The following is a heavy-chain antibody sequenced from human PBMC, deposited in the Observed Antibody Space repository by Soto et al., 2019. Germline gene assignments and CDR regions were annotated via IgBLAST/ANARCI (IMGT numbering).Heavy chain of an antibody. CDR3: TRDTYYYDSSGYYPPDY. V-gene: IGHV3-49*03. CDR2: IRSKAYGGTT. Sequence: SLRLSCTASGFTFGDYAMSWFRQAQGKGLEWVGFIRSKAYGGTTEYAASVKGRFTISRDDSKSIAYLQMNSLKTEDTAVYYCTRDTYYYDSSGYYPPDYWGQGTLVTVSS. CDR1: GFTFGDYA. J-gene: IGHJ4*02. D-gene: IGHD3-22*01.